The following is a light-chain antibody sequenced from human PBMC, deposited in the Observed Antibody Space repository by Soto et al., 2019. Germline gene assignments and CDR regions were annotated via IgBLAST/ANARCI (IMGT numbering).Light chain of an antibody. Sequence: QSALTQPPSASGSPGQSVTISCTGTSSDVGAYKYVSLYQQYPGKAPKLMIYEDSKRPSGVPDRFSGSKSGNTASLTVSGLQAEDEADYYCTSYVGSNIWVFGGGTKLTVL. J-gene: IGLJ3*02. V-gene: IGLV2-8*01. CDR1: SSDVGAYKY. CDR3: TSYVGSNIWV. CDR2: EDS.